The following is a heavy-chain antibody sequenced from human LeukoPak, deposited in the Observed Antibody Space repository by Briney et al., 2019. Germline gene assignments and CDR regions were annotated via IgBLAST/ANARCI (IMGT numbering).Heavy chain of an antibody. J-gene: IGHJ4*02. Sequence: ASVKVSCKASGGTFSSYAISWVRQAPGQGLEWMGRIIPILGIANYAQKFQGRVTITADKSTSTAYMELSSLRSEDTAVYYCASSLPTRYSGYDSAYWGQGTLVTVSS. CDR2: IIPILGIA. CDR3: ASSLPTRYSGYDSAY. CDR1: GGTFSSYA. D-gene: IGHD5-12*01. V-gene: IGHV1-69*04.